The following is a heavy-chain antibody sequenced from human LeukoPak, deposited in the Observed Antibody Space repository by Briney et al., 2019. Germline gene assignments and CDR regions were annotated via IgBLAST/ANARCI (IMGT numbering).Heavy chain of an antibody. J-gene: IGHJ6*02. CDR2: ISGSGGST. CDR3: AKVLLDYYYGMDV. CDR1: GFTLSSYA. D-gene: IGHD2-21*01. Sequence: GGSLRLSCAASGFTLSSYATSWVRQAPGKGLEWVSAISGSGGSTYYADSVKGRFTISRDNSKNTLYLQMNSLRAEDTAVYYCAKVLLDYYYGMDVWGQGTTVTVSS. V-gene: IGHV3-23*01.